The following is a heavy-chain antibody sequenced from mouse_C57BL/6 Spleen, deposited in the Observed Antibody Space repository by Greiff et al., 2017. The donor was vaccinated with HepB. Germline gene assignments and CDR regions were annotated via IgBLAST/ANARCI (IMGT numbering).Heavy chain of an antibody. Sequence: EVKLMESGPELVKPGASVKIPCKASGYTFTDYNMDWVKQSHGKSLEWIGDINPNNGGTIYNQKFKGKATLTVDKSSSTAYMELRSLTSEDTAVYYCARPYYYGSSYLAYWGQGTLVTVSA. J-gene: IGHJ3*01. CDR3: ARPYYYGSSYLAY. CDR1: GYTFTDYN. CDR2: INPNNGGT. V-gene: IGHV1-18*01. D-gene: IGHD1-1*01.